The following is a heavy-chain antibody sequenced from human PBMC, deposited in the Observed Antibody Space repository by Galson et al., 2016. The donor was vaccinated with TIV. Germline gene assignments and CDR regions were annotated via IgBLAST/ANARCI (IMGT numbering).Heavy chain of an antibody. V-gene: IGHV1-69*02. J-gene: IGHJ6*03. CDR3: ASDHEGDSWSGSYRVGYYNFMDV. CDR2: IIPILGIA. Sequence: SVKVSCKASGGTFSSFTISWVRQAPGQGLEWMGRIIPILGIANYAQKFQGRLSIIADKSTSTAYMEMSRLGSEDTAVYYCASDHEGDSWSGSYRVGYYNFMDVWGKGTTVTVSS. D-gene: IGHD3-3*01. CDR1: GGTFSSFT.